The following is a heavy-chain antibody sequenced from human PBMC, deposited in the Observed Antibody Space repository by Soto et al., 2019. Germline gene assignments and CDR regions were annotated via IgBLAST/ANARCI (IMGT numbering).Heavy chain of an antibody. CDR1: GFSVISSD. CDR3: GTSSRKDYHFAMDV. V-gene: IGHV3-53*01. CDR2: IYSGGST. J-gene: IGHJ6*02. D-gene: IGHD6-6*01. Sequence: WGSLRLSCAASGFSVISSDISFFRQFPGEGLEWVSVIYSGGSTHDADYVKGRFSVSRDTSKNTVDLQMNSLRVDDTAVYYCGTSSRKDYHFAMDVWGQGTAVTVSS.